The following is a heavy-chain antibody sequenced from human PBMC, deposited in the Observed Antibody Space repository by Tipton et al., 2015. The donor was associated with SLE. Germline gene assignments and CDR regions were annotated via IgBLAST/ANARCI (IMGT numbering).Heavy chain of an antibody. Sequence: TLSLTCTVSGGSISSSSYYWGWIRQPPGKALEWIGGIYYSGSTYYNPSLKSRVTISVDTSKNQFSQKLSSVTAADTAVYYCAREYSSSSGAFDIWGQGTMVTVSS. J-gene: IGHJ3*02. V-gene: IGHV4-39*07. CDR2: IYYSGST. D-gene: IGHD6-13*01. CDR1: GGSISSSSYY. CDR3: AREYSSSSGAFDI.